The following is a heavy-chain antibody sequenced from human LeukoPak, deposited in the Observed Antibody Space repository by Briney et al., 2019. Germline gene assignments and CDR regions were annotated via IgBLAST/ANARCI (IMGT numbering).Heavy chain of an antibody. D-gene: IGHD3-3*01. Sequence: GGSLRLSCAASGFTFSSYAMHWVRQAPGKGLEWVAVISYDGSNKYYADSVKGRFTISRDNSKNTLYLQMNSLRAEDTAVYYCARRARYYDPHYYYYYGMDVWGQGTTATVSS. V-gene: IGHV3-30-3*01. CDR3: ARRARYYDPHYYYYYGMDV. CDR2: ISYDGSNK. CDR1: GFTFSSYA. J-gene: IGHJ6*02.